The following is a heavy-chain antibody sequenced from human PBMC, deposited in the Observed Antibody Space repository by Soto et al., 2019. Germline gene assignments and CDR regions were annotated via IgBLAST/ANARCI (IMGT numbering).Heavy chain of an antibody. CDR1: GYTFTSYG. J-gene: IGHJ6*02. D-gene: IGHD3-3*01. V-gene: IGHV1-18*01. CDR3: ARDHDYDFWSGYYPPPPKGMDV. Sequence: ASVKVSCKASGYTFTSYGISWVRQAPGQGLEWMGWISAYNGNTNYAQKLQGRVTMTTDTSTSTAYMELRSLRSDDTAVYYCARDHDYDFWSGYYPPPPKGMDVWGQGTTVTSP. CDR2: ISAYNGNT.